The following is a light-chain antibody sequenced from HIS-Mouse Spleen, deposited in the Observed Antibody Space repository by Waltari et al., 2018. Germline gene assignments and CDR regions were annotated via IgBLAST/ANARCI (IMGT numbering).Light chain of an antibody. CDR1: SSNIGSNY. CDR2: RNN. V-gene: IGLV1-47*01. J-gene: IGLJ3*02. CDR3: AAWDDSLSGPV. Sequence: QSVLTQPPSASGTPGQRVTISCSGSSSNIGSNYVYWYQQLPGTAPKLLIYRNNHRPSVVPARFSGSKSGTSASLAISVLRSEDEADYYCAAWDDSLSGPVFGGRTKLTVL.